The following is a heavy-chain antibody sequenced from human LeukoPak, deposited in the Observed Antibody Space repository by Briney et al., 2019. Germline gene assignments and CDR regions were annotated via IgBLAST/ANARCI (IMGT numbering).Heavy chain of an antibody. J-gene: IGHJ5*02. Sequence: ASGKVSCVASGYTFTAHYMHWVRQAPGQGLEWMGCININNGVTKKTQKRQGRVTMTRDTSISTAYLELSGLTSDDTAVLYCARGTGSSWFDPWGQGTLVTVSS. V-gene: IGHV1-2*02. CDR1: GYTFTAHY. CDR2: ININNGVT. CDR3: ARGTGSSWFDP. D-gene: IGHD2-8*02.